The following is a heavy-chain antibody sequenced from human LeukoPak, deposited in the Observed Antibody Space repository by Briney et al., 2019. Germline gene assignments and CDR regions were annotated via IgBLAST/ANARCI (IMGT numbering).Heavy chain of an antibody. J-gene: IGHJ3*02. V-gene: IGHV1-18*01. D-gene: IGHD3-22*01. CDR3: ARVGSSGYYYNAFDI. CDR2: ISAYNGNT. Sequence: ASVKVSCKASGYTFTSYGISWVRQAPGQGLEWMGWISAYNGNTNYAQKLQGRVTMTTDTSTSTAYMELRSLRSDDTAVYYCARVGSSGYYYNAFDIWGQGTMVTVSS. CDR1: GYTFTSYG.